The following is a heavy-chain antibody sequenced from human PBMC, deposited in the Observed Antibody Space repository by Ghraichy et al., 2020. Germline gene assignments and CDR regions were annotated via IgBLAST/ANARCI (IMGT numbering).Heavy chain of an antibody. V-gene: IGHV4-39*01. D-gene: IGHD6-6*01. J-gene: IGHJ4*02. CDR3: ARAFIASRLYDS. CDR1: GDSISSSTYY. CDR2: IYYSGTT. Sequence: SETLSLTCTVSGDSISSSTYYWGWIRQPPGKGLEWIGNIYYSGTTYYNPSLKSRVTISVDTSKNQFSLKLNSVTAADTAVYYCARAFIASRLYDSWGQGTLVTVSS.